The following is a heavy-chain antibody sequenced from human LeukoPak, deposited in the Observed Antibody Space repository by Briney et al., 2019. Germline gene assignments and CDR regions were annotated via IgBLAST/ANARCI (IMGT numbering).Heavy chain of an antibody. CDR1: GFTFSSYA. D-gene: IGHD1-1*01. V-gene: IGHV3-30*04. Sequence: GRSLRLSCAASGFTFSSYAMHWVRQAPGKGLEWVAVISYDGSNKYYADSVKGRFTISRDNSKNTLYLQMNSLRAEDTAVYYCARDPHPRPRGTYYFDYWGQGTLVTVSS. CDR3: ARDPHPRPRGTYYFDY. CDR2: ISYDGSNK. J-gene: IGHJ4*02.